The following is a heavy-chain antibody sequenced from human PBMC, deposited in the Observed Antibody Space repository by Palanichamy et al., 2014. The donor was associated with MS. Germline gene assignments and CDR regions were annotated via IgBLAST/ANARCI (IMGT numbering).Heavy chain of an antibody. CDR3: ARDYCSGTTCYFVSAVFDY. V-gene: IGHV4-39*07. J-gene: IGHJ4*02. CDR1: GGSISNNDYY. Sequence: QPQLQESGPGLVKPSETLSLTCTVSGGSISNNDYYWGWIRQPPGKGLEWIGSISNSGITNYNASRKSRVTISVDTSKNQFSLEVTSVTAADTAVYYCARDYCSGTTCYFVSAVFDYWGQGTLVTVSS. D-gene: IGHD2-15*01. CDR2: ISNSGIT.